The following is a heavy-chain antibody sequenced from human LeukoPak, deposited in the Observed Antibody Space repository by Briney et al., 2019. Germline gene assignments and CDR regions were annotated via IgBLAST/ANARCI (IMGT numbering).Heavy chain of an antibody. CDR2: ISTYEGVT. V-gene: IGHV3-74*01. J-gene: IGHJ3*02. CDR1: GFSVRAYW. D-gene: IGHD3-10*01. Sequence: GGSLRLSCAVSGFSVRAYWIHWVRQAPGKGLVWVSRISTYEGVTFYADSVKGRFTISSDAAQNTVYLQMSSLRVEDTAVYYCARVGGFGSGEHFSLDIWGQGTMVTVSS. CDR3: ARVGGFGSGEHFSLDI.